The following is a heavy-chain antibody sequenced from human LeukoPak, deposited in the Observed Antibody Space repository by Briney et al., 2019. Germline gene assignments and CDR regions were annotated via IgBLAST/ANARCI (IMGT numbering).Heavy chain of an antibody. CDR2: IYSGGST. V-gene: IGHV3-53*01. CDR3: ARVLGGAFDI. CDR1: GFTVSSNY. Sequence: GGALRLSCAASGFTVSSNYMSWVRQAPGKGLEWVSIIYSGGSTYYADSVKGRFTISRDNSKNTLYLQMNSLRAEDTAVYYCARVLGGAFDIWGQGTMVTVSS. D-gene: IGHD3-16*01. J-gene: IGHJ3*02.